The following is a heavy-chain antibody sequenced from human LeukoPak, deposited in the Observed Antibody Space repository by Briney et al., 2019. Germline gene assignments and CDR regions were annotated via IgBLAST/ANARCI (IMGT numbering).Heavy chain of an antibody. CDR1: GFTFGSYA. V-gene: IGHV3-30-3*01. CDR3: ARDRRGLYDFWSGYHGMDV. Sequence: GGSLRLSCAASGFTFGSYAMHWVRQAPGKGLEWVAVISYDGSNKYYADSVKGRFTISRDNSKNTLYLQMNSLRAEDTAVYYCARDRRGLYDFWSGYHGMDVWGQGTTVTVSS. D-gene: IGHD3-3*01. J-gene: IGHJ6*02. CDR2: ISYDGSNK.